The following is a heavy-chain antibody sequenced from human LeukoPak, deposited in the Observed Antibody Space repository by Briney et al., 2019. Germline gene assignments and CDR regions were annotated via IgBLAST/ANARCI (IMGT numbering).Heavy chain of an antibody. CDR1: GFTFRNYG. Sequence: GGSLRLSCATSGFTFRNYGLSWVRQAPGKGLEWVSAISGSGGTSYYADSVKGRFTISRDNSKNTLYLQMNSLRAEDTAVYYCAKDIYYYDSKGLMDVWGKGTTVTISS. D-gene: IGHD3-22*01. J-gene: IGHJ6*03. V-gene: IGHV3-23*01. CDR2: ISGSGGTS. CDR3: AKDIYYYDSKGLMDV.